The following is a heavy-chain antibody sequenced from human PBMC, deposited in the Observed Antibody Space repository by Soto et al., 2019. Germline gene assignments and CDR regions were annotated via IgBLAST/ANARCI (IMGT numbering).Heavy chain of an antibody. Sequence: GGSLRLSCSASGFTFSSYAMHWVRQAPGKGLEYVSAISSNGGSTYYADSVKGRFSVSRDNSKNTHYLQMSSLRAEDTAVYYCFAGGRLSLGWGQGTLVTVSS. CDR2: ISSNGGST. CDR1: GFTFSSYA. V-gene: IGHV3-64D*08. CDR3: FAGGRLSLG. J-gene: IGHJ4*02. D-gene: IGHD3-16*01.